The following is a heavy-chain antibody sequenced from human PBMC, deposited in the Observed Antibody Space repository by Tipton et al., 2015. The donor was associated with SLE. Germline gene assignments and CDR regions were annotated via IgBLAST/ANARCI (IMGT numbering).Heavy chain of an antibody. D-gene: IGHD3-10*01. CDR2: ISWNSGSI. CDR3: AKAGSWGGDYYYYMDV. Sequence: SLRLSCAASGFTFDDYGMSWVRQAPGKGLEWVSGISWNSGSIGYADSVKGRFTISRDNAKNSLYLQMNSLRAEDTALYYCAKAGSWGGDYYYYMDVWGKGTTVTVSS. CDR1: GFTFDDYG. J-gene: IGHJ6*03. V-gene: IGHV3-9*01.